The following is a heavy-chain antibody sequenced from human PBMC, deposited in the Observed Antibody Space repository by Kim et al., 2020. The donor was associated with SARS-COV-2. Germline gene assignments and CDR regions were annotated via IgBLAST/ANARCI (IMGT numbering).Heavy chain of an antibody. CDR3: ARDAWAQRGTDGFDY. CDR2: INQDGSEK. CDR1: GFSFNSFW. D-gene: IGHD7-27*01. Sequence: GGSLRLSCAASGFSFNSFWMSWVRQAPGKGLEWLANINQDGSEKKFVDSVKGRLTISRDNAENSVYLQMNSLRVEDSAVYYCARDAWAQRGTDGFDYWGQGTLVTVSS. J-gene: IGHJ4*02. V-gene: IGHV3-7*01.